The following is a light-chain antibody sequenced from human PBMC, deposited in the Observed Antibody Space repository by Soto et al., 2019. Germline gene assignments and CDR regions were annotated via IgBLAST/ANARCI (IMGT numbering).Light chain of an antibody. V-gene: IGLV2-11*01. J-gene: IGLJ1*01. Sequence: QSALTQSRSVSGSPGQSVTISCTGTSSDVGGYNYVSWYQQHPGKAPKLMIYDVSKRPSGVPDRFSGSKSGNTASLTISGLQAEDEADYYCCSYAGSPLYVFGTGTKLTVL. CDR2: DVS. CDR3: CSYAGSPLYV. CDR1: SSDVGGYNY.